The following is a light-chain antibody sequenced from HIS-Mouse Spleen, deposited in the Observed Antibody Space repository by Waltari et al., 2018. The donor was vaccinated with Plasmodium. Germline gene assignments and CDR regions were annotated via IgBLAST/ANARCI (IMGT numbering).Light chain of an antibody. J-gene: IGKJ2*01. CDR3: QQYGSSPYT. V-gene: IGKV3-20*01. Sequence: EIVLTQSPGTLSLSPGERATLSCRASQSVSSSYLAWYQQKPGQAPRRLSYGASSRATGIPDRFSGSGSGTVFTLTISRLEPEDFAVYYCQQYGSSPYTFGQGTKLEIK. CDR1: QSVSSSY. CDR2: GAS.